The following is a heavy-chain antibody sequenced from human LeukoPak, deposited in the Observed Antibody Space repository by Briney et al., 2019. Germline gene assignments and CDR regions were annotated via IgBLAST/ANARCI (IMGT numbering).Heavy chain of an antibody. J-gene: IGHJ4*02. V-gene: IGHV1-2*02. CDR1: GYTFTDYY. Sequence: ASVKVSCTASGYTFTDYYIQWVRQAPGQGLEWMGWINPHTGGINYAQKFQGRVTMTRDTSISTAYMELSRLRSDDTAVYYCVREIRAISVTTDWGQGTLLTVSS. D-gene: IGHD4-17*01. CDR3: VREIRAISVTTD. CDR2: INPHTGGI.